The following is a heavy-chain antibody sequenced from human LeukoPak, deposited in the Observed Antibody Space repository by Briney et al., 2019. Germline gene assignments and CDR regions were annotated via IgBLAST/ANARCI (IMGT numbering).Heavy chain of an antibody. CDR3: AKAPRGTTVTPRGAFDI. CDR1: GFTFSSYW. Sequence: GGSLRLSCAASGFTFSSYWMSWVRQAPGKGLEWVSSISGDGGSTYYADSVRGRFTISRDNSKNTVYLQMNSLRAEDTAVYYCAKAPRGTTVTPRGAFDIWGQGTMVTVSS. J-gene: IGHJ3*02. CDR2: ISGDGGST. D-gene: IGHD4-17*01. V-gene: IGHV3-23*01.